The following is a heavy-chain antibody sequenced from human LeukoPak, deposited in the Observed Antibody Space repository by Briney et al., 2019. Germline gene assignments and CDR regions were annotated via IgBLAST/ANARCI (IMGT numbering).Heavy chain of an antibody. J-gene: IGHJ5*02. CDR3: ARDRALYDFWSGYYIVYWFDP. D-gene: IGHD3-3*01. CDR1: GFTFSSYG. Sequence: GGSLRLSCAASGFTFSSYGMHWVRQAPGKGLEWVAFIRYDGSNKYYADSVKGRFTISRDNSKNTLYLQMNSLRAEDTAVYYCARDRALYDFWSGYYIVYWFDPWGQGTLVTVSS. V-gene: IGHV3-30*02. CDR2: IRYDGSNK.